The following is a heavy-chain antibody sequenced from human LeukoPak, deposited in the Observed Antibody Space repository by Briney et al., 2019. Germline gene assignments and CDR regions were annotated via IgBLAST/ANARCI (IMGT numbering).Heavy chain of an antibody. J-gene: IGHJ4*02. CDR3: TRGSSSGTYRAD. CDR2: MNPNNGNT. D-gene: IGHD3-10*01. V-gene: IGHV1-8*01. CDR1: GYTFTKHG. Sequence: ASVKVSCKAFGYTFTKHGINWVRQAGGQGLEWMGWMNPNNGNTGYAQKFQGRITMTRDTSTKTAYMELNVLTSDDTAVYYCTRGSSSGTYRADWGQGTLVTVSS.